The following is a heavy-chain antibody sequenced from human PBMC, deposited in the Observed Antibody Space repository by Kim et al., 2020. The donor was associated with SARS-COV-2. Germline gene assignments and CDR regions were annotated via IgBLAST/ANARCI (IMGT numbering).Heavy chain of an antibody. CDR1: GFTFDDYA. CDR2: ISWNSVRT. CDR3: ARIIYTGVLMDAVYI. Sequence: LSLTCAASGFTFDDYAMHWVRQSPGKGLEWVSGISWNSVRTHYADSVKGRFTISRDNAKNSLYLQMNSLRPEDTAVYFCARIIYTGVLMDAVYIWGRGTMVTVSS. D-gene: IGHD3-10*01. J-gene: IGHJ3*02. V-gene: IGHV3-9*01.